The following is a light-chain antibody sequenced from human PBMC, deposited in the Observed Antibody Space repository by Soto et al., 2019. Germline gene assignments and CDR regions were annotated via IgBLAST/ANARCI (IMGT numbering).Light chain of an antibody. CDR3: QQRSNWPLT. CDR1: QSISNY. Sequence: ELVLTQSPSTLPLSPAERATLSCRSSQSISNYFAWYQHKPGQAPRLLIYDASNRATGIPARFSGSGSGTDFTRTISSLEPEDFAVYYCQQRSNWPLTFGQGTMVEIK. J-gene: IGKJ1*01. V-gene: IGKV3-11*01. CDR2: DAS.